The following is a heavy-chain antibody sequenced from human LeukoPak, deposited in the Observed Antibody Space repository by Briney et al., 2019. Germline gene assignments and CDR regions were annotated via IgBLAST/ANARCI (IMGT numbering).Heavy chain of an antibody. V-gene: IGHV1-2*02. J-gene: IGHJ5*02. D-gene: IGHD2-2*01. CDR1: GYTFTGYY. CDR3: ARDLCSSTSCYWFDP. Sequence: ASVKVSCKASGYTFTGYYMHWVRQAPGQGLEWMGWINPNSGGTNYAQKFQGRVTMTRYTSISTAYRELSRLRSDDTAVYYSARDLCSSTSCYWFDPWGQGTLVTVSS. CDR2: INPNSGGT.